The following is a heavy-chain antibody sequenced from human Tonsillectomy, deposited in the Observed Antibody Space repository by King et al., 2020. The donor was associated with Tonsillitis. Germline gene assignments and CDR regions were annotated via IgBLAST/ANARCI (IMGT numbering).Heavy chain of an antibody. V-gene: IGHV4-38-2*02. D-gene: IGHD2-15*01. CDR2: IFHSGTT. CDR3: ATLRGARQLSWFDP. CDR1: GFSISSDYY. J-gene: IGHJ5*02. Sequence: QLQESGPGLVKPSETLSLTCTVSGFSISSDYYWGWLRQPPGRGLEWIGSIFHSGTTYYNTSVKSRVTISIDPSKNQFSLNLSSVTAADTAVYYCATLRGARQLSWFDPWGQGTLVTVSS.